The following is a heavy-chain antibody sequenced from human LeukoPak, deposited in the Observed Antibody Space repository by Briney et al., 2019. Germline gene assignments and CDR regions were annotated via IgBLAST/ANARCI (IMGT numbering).Heavy chain of an antibody. CDR3: ARGYGDYINWYFDL. Sequence: PSETLSLTCAVFGGSINSYYWSWIRQPPGKGLEWIGEINHSGSTNYNPSLKSRVTISVDTSKNQFSLKLSSVTAADTAVYYCARGYGDYINWYFDLWGRGTLVTVSS. CDR1: GGSINSYY. V-gene: IGHV4-34*01. D-gene: IGHD4-17*01. CDR2: INHSGST. J-gene: IGHJ2*01.